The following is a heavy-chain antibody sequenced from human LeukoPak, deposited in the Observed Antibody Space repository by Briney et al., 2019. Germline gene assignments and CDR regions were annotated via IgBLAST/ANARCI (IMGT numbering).Heavy chain of an antibody. CDR1: GFTFSKCS. Sequence: PGGSLRLSCAASGFTFSKCSLNWVRQAPGKGLEWVSSISSSGRHIYYADSVKGRFTISRDNAKNSLSLAMDRLRGEDTAVYYCATGYYYDASGNYWDRPFEFWGQGTLVTVSS. D-gene: IGHD3-22*01. V-gene: IGHV3-21*01. CDR3: ATGYYYDASGNYWDRPFEF. CDR2: ISSSGRHI. J-gene: IGHJ4*02.